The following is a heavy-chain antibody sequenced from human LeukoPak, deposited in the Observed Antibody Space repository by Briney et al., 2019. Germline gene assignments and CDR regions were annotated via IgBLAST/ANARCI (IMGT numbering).Heavy chain of an antibody. CDR1: GFIFRSSA. D-gene: IGHD6-13*01. Sequence: GGSLRLSCVASGFIFRSSAVSWVRQAPGKGLEWASGISGSGNNTHYADSVKGRFTISRDNSKNTLYLQMNSLRAEDTAVYYCARGIAAAGPHYFDYWGQGTLVTVSS. CDR3: ARGIAAAGPHYFDY. J-gene: IGHJ4*02. V-gene: IGHV3-23*01. CDR2: ISGSGNNT.